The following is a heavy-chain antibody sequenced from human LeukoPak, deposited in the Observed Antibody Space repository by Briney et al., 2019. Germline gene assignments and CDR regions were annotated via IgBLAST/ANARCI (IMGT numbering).Heavy chain of an antibody. V-gene: IGHV1-24*01. CDR1: GYTLTELS. D-gene: IGHD4-17*01. Sequence: ASVKVSCKVSGYTLTELSMHWVRQAPGKGLEWMGGFDPEDGETIYAQKFQGRVTMTEDTSTDTAYMELSSLRSKDTAVYYCATLLYGDYGVSAYFDYWGQGTLVTVSS. J-gene: IGHJ4*02. CDR3: ATLLYGDYGVSAYFDY. CDR2: FDPEDGET.